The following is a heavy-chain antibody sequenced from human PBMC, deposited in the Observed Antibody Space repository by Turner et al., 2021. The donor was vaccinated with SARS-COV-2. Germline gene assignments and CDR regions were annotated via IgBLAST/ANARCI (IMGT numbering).Heavy chain of an antibody. J-gene: IGHJ4*02. CDR2: VYFSGST. CDR1: GGSISHPGYY. Sequence: QLRLQESGPGLLKPSETLSLSCSVSGGSISHPGYYWGWIRQPPGKGLEWIATVYFSGSTYYNSSLQSRVTIYVDTSINQFSLRLSSVTAADTAVYYCARLHHTISGIEASGMWDYWGQGSLVTVSS. CDR3: ARLHHTISGIEASGMWDY. V-gene: IGHV4-39*01. D-gene: IGHD6-13*01.